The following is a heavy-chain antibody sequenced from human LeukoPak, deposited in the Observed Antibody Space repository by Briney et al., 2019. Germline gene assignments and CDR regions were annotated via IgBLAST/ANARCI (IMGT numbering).Heavy chain of an antibody. V-gene: IGHV1-18*01. CDR1: GYTFTTYC. CDR3: ASDEENEYPGIAAAGLDY. D-gene: IGHD6-13*01. CDR2: ISAYNGNT. Sequence: ASVKVSCKASGYTFTTYCIICVRQAPGQGRVGLGWISAYNGNTNYVPKRQGRDTMTTDPSTSTAYMELRRLRCDDTAVYYGASDEENEYPGIAAAGLDYWGRGPLVSVSS. J-gene: IGHJ4*02.